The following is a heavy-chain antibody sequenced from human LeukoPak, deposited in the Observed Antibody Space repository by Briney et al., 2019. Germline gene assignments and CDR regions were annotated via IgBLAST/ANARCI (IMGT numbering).Heavy chain of an antibody. D-gene: IGHD4-23*01. J-gene: IGHJ4*02. Sequence: PGGSLRLSCAASGFTFSNFAMRWVRQAPGKGLEWVSGISSSGGSTYYADFVKGRFTVSRDNSKNTLYLQMSSLRAEDTAVYYCAKVLMTMVVSYLDYWGQGTLVTVSS. CDR2: ISSSGGST. CDR1: GFTFSNFA. V-gene: IGHV3-23*01. CDR3: AKVLMTMVVSYLDY.